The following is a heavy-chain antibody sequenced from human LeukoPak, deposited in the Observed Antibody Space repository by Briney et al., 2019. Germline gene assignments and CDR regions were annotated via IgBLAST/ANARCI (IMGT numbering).Heavy chain of an antibody. D-gene: IGHD1-20*01. J-gene: IGHJ4*02. CDR3: ARILTGTADHGDY. CDR2: IIPILGIA. CDR1: GGTFSSYA. V-gene: IGHV1-69*04. Sequence: ASVKVSCKASGGTFSSYAISWVRQAPGQGLEWMGRIIPILGIANYAQKFQGRVTITADKSTSTAYMELSSLRSEDTAVYYCARILTGTADHGDYWGQGTLVTVSS.